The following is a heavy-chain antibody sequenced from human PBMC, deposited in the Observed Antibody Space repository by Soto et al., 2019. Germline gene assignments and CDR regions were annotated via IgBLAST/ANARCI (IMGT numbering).Heavy chain of an antibody. D-gene: IGHD5-18*01. V-gene: IGHV3-23*01. CDR2: ISGSGGST. CDR3: ALRPERGYSYGFDY. CDR1: GFTFSSYA. J-gene: IGHJ4*02. Sequence: EVQLLESGGGVVQPGGSLSLSCAASGFTFSSYAMSWVRQAPGKGLEWVSAISGSGGSTYYADSVKGRFTISRDNSKNTLYLQMNSLRAEDTAVYYCALRPERGYSYGFDYWGQGTLVTVSS.